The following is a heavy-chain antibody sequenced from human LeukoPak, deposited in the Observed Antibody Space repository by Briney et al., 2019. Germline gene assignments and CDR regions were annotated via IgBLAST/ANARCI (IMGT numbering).Heavy chain of an antibody. J-gene: IGHJ5*01. CDR3: ARQVGTTTTFDS. CDR1: GFTFSSSY. Sequence: PGGSLRLSCAGSGFTFSSSYMSWVRQAPGKGLEWVSALYSDGTTYYADSVKGRFAISRDNSNNILYLQMNSVRAEDTAVYYCARQVGTTTTFDSWGQGTLVTVSS. CDR2: LYSDGTT. D-gene: IGHD1-1*01. V-gene: IGHV3-53*01.